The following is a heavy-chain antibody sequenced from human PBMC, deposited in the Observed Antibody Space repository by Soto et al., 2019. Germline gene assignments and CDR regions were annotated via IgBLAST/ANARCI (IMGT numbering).Heavy chain of an antibody. J-gene: IGHJ5*02. CDR2: VYPRDSDT. Sequence: GGSLKISCKGSGDIFIDYWGGWVRPMPGKGLEWMGIVYPRDSDTRYSPSFQGQVTISADRSTGTAFLQWRSLKASDTAVYFCARKDKSGYFNWFDPWGQGTLVTVSS. V-gene: IGHV5-51*01. CDR1: GDIFIDYW. D-gene: IGHD3-22*01. CDR3: ARKDKSGYFNWFDP.